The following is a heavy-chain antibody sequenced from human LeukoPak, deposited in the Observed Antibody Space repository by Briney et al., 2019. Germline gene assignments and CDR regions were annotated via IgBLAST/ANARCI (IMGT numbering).Heavy chain of an antibody. CDR2: ISDSGGST. V-gene: IGHV3-23*01. CDR3: ARVHWYFDF. J-gene: IGHJ2*01. D-gene: IGHD4/OR15-4a*01. CDR1: GFSFSSYA. Sequence: PGGSLRLSCAASGFSFSSYAMTWVRQAPGRGLEWVSVISDSGGSTYYADSVKGRFTISRDNSKNTLYLQMNSLRAEDTAVYYCARVHWYFDFWGRGTLVTVSS.